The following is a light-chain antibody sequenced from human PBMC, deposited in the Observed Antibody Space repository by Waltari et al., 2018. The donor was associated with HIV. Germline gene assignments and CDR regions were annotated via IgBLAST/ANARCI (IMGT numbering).Light chain of an antibody. Sequence: AIQMTQSPSSLSASVGDRVSITCRASQDIGNDLGWFQQKPGRAPTLLIYAASSLQSGVPSRFSGSSSGTDFTLTINNVQPEDFATYFCRQDYTYPYTFGQGTRLEI. J-gene: IGKJ2*01. CDR2: AAS. CDR3: RQDYTYPYT. CDR1: QDIGND. V-gene: IGKV1-6*01.